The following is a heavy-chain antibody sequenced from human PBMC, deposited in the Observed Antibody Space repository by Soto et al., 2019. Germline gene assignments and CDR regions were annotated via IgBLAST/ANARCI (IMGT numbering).Heavy chain of an antibody. CDR2: INTDNGDA. J-gene: IGHJ4*03. CDR3: ARDQGYLVY. Sequence: ASVKVSCKASGYTFTSYSIHWVRQAPGQGLEWIGWINTDNGDAKYSQKFQGRVTVTRDTSATTAYMEVSSLRSEDTAVYYCARDQGYLVYWGLGTRVTVSS. V-gene: IGHV1-3*04. CDR1: GYTFTSYS.